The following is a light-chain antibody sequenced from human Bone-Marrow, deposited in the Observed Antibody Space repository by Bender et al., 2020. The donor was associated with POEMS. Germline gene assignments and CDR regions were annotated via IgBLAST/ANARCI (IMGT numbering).Light chain of an antibody. Sequence: SYDLTQPRSVSVSPGQTATITCSGDGLGDKYISWYQVKPGQSPVAVIYQDAKRPSGIPERFSGSNSGNTATLTISGTQAMDEADYYCQAWDTGTDMVFGGGTKLTVL. J-gene: IGLJ2*01. CDR1: GLGDKY. V-gene: IGLV3-1*01. CDR3: QAWDTGTDMV. CDR2: QDA.